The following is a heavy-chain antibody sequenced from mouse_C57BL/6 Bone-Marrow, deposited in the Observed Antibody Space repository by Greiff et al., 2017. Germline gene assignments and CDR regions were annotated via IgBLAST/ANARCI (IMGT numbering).Heavy chain of an antibody. Sequence: QVQLQQSGAELVRPGTSVKVSCKASGYAFTNYLIEWVKQRPGQGLEWIGVINPGSGGTNYNEKFKGKATLTADKSSSTAYMQLSSLTSEDSAVYFCARSSGYDFDYWGQGTTLTVSS. CDR1: GYAFTNYL. J-gene: IGHJ2*01. CDR2: INPGSGGT. V-gene: IGHV1-54*01. D-gene: IGHD3-2*02. CDR3: ARSSGYDFDY.